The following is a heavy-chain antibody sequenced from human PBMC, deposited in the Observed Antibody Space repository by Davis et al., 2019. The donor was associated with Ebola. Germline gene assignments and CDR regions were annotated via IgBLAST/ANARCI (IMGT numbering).Heavy chain of an antibody. J-gene: IGHJ4*02. CDR3: ARDGPNYDVDY. CDR2: IRSEATSQ. Sequence: GESLKISCVASGFTFTSAWMSWVRQAPGKGLEWVAFIRSEATSQDYGKSVQGRFFISRDDSKNTLYLQMNSLRVDDTAVYFCARDGPNYDVDYWGQGTLVTVSA. V-gene: IGHV3-30*02. D-gene: IGHD3-22*01. CDR1: GFTFTSAW.